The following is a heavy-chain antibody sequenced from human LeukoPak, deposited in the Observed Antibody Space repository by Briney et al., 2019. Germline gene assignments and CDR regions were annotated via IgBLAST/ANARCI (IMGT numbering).Heavy chain of an antibody. Sequence: ASVTVSCTASGYTFTVYNMQWVRQAPGQAPEWIVWINPNSGVTDYAQKFQGRVTMTRVTSISTAYMEVSRLTSDDTAVYFCARDHFVSSGWYEDYCYGMVCWVRGGPVSVCS. J-gene: IGHJ6*01. V-gene: IGHV1-2*02. CDR3: ARDHFVSSGWYEDYCYGMVC. D-gene: IGHD6-13*01. CDR2: INPNSGVT. CDR1: GYTFTVYN.